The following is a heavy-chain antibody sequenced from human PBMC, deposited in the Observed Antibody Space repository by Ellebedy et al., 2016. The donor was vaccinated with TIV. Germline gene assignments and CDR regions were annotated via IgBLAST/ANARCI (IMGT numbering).Heavy chain of an antibody. CDR3: ARDQKAVLVTVTPIDT. D-gene: IGHD2-21*02. J-gene: IGHJ5*02. Sequence: GESLKISCAATGFTFDRNAMHWVRQAPGKGLEGVSVISYDGSHSYYGDSVKGRFTTSRDNSKNLVYLQMNNLTTEDTAVYFCARDQKAVLVTVTPIDTWGQGILVTVSS. CDR1: GFTFDRNA. CDR2: ISYDGSHS. V-gene: IGHV3-30*03.